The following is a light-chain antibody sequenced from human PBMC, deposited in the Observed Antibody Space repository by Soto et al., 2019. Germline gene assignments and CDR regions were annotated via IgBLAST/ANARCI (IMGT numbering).Light chain of an antibody. CDR1: QSVSSSY. Sequence: EIVLTQSPGTLSLSPGERATLSCRASQSVSSSYLAWYQQKPGQAPRLLIYGASSRATGIPDRFSGSGSGTDFTFTTSRLEPEDFAVYYCQQYGSSPWTFGQGTKVEIK. V-gene: IGKV3-20*01. CDR2: GAS. J-gene: IGKJ1*01. CDR3: QQYGSSPWT.